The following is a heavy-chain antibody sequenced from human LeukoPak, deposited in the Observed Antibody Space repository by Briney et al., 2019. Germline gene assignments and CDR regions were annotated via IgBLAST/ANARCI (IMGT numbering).Heavy chain of an antibody. D-gene: IGHD2-15*01. CDR1: GFTFSSYG. CDR2: ISSSGSAI. Sequence: PGRSLRLSCAAPGFTFSSYGMHWVRQAPGKGLEWVSYISSSGSAIYYADSVKGRFTISRDNAKNSLYLQMNSLRAEDTAVYYCARAGWELRRSFDYWGQGTLVTVSS. CDR3: ARAGWELRRSFDY. V-gene: IGHV3-48*04. J-gene: IGHJ4*02.